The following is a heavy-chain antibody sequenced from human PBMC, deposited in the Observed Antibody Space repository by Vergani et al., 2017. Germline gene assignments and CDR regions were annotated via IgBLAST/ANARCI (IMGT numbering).Heavy chain of an antibody. J-gene: IGHJ5*02. CDR1: GYTFTSYA. Sequence: QVQLVQSGAEVKKPGASVKASCKASGYTFTSYAMHWVRQAPGQRLEWMGWINAGNGNTKYSQKFQGRVTITRDTSASTAYMELSSLRSEDTAVYYCARMKGPSDWFDPWGQGSLVTVSS. V-gene: IGHV1-3*01. CDR2: INAGNGNT. CDR3: ARMKGPSDWFDP.